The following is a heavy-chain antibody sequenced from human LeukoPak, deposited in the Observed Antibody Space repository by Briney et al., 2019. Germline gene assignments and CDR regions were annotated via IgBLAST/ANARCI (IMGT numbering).Heavy chain of an antibody. CDR3: AKDSYQLLQFDY. Sequence: GGSLRLSCAASGFTFSSYGMSWVRQAPGKGLEWVSAISGSGGSTYYADSVKGRFTISRDNSKNTLYLQMNSLRAEDTAVYYCAKDSYQLLQFDYWGQGTLVTVSS. CDR1: GFTFSSYG. V-gene: IGHV3-23*01. CDR2: ISGSGGST. J-gene: IGHJ4*02. D-gene: IGHD2-2*01.